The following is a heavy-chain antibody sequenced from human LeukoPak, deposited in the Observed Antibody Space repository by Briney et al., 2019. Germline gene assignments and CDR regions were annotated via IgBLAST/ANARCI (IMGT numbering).Heavy chain of an antibody. CDR2: ISAYNGNT. J-gene: IGHJ5*02. V-gene: IGHV1-18*01. CDR3: AREITMVRGAPSWFDP. D-gene: IGHD3-10*01. CDR1: GYTFTSYG. Sequence: ASVKVSCKASGYTFTSYGISWVRQAPGQGLEWMGWISAYNGNTNYAQKLQGRVTMTTDTSTSTAYMELRSLRSDDTAVYYCAREITMVRGAPSWFDPWGQGTLVTVSS.